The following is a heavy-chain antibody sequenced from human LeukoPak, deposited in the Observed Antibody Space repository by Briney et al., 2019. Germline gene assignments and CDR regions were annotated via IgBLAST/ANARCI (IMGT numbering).Heavy chain of an antibody. V-gene: IGHV3-23*01. CDR3: AKETVGFYYYMDV. CDR2: ISGNGGTT. D-gene: IGHD2-15*01. Sequence: PGGSLRLSCAASGFTFRNYAMTWVRQAPGKGLEWVSTISGNGGTTYYAESVKGRFTISRDNSKNTLYLQMNSLRAEDTAVYFCAKETVGFYYYMDVWGIGTTVTISS. CDR1: GFTFRNYA. J-gene: IGHJ6*03.